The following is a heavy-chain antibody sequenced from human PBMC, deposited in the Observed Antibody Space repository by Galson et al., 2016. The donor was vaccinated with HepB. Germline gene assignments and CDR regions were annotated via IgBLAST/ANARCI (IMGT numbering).Heavy chain of an antibody. V-gene: IGHV3-30*18. Sequence: SLRLSCAASGFTFSSYGMSWVRQAPGKGLEWVAVISYEGSNKNYADSVRGRFTISRDNSKTTLYLQMNSLRAEDSAVYYCTKDPERFRVYNYGSGSDSSAPYFDSWGQGTLVTVSS. CDR2: ISYEGSNK. D-gene: IGHD3-10*01. CDR1: GFTFSSYG. CDR3: TKDPERFRVYNYGSGSDSSAPYFDS. J-gene: IGHJ4*02.